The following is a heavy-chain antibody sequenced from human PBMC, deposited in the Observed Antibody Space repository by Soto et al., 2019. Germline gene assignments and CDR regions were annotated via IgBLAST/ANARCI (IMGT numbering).Heavy chain of an antibody. CDR2: ISGSGGST. CDR1: GFTFSSYA. J-gene: IGHJ4*02. Sequence: PGGSLRLSCAASGFTFSSYAMSWVRQALGKGLEWVSAISGSGGSTYYADSVKGRFTISRDNSKNTLYLQMNSLRAEDTAVYYCAKVPSLEREKGKYDSSGYYFVYWGQGTLVTVSS. V-gene: IGHV3-23*01. CDR3: AKVPSLEREKGKYDSSGYYFVY. D-gene: IGHD3-22*01.